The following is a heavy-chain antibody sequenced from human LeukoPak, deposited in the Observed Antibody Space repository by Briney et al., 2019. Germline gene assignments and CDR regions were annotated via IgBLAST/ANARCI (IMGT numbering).Heavy chain of an antibody. J-gene: IGHJ3*01. V-gene: IGHV3-48*01. CDR1: GFSFSNYR. Sequence: GGSLRLSCAASGFSFSNYRMNRVRQAPGKGLEWISYISGTGYTEYYPDSVRGRFTISRDNAKNSLFLQMSSLRAEDTAVYYCAREVVGAQNAFDLWGQGTMVTVSS. CDR2: ISGTGYTE. CDR3: AREVVGAQNAFDL. D-gene: IGHD6-6*01.